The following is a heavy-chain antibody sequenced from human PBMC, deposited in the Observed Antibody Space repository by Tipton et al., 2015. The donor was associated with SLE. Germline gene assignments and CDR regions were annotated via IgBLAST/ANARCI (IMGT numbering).Heavy chain of an antibody. CDR2: ISWNSGSI. CDR1: GFTFDDYA. CDR3: AKGSYSSSPFDY. J-gene: IGHJ4*02. Sequence: RSLRLSCAASGFTFDDYAMHWVRQAPGKGLEWVSGISWNSGSIGYADSVKGRFTISRDNAKNSLYLQMNSLRAEDTALYYCAKGSYSSSPFDYWGQGTLVTVSS. V-gene: IGHV3-9*01. D-gene: IGHD6-6*01.